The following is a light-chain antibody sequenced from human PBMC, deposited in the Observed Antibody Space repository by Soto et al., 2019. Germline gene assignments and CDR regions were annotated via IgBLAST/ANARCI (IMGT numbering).Light chain of an antibody. V-gene: IGLV2-14*01. CDR3: ASFATSRPVV. Sequence: QSALTQPASVSGSPGQSITISCTGTSGDVGAYNSVSWYQQHPGKAPKLVMYEVSLRPSGVSDRFSGSKSGNTASLTISGFQAEDEADYYCASFATSRPVVFGGGTKLTVL. J-gene: IGLJ3*02. CDR1: SGDVGAYNS. CDR2: EVS.